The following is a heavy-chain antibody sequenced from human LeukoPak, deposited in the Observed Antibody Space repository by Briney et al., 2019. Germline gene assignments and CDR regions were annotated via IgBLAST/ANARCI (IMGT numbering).Heavy chain of an antibody. J-gene: IGHJ6*03. V-gene: IGHV1-69*05. Sequence: LVKVSCKASGGTFSSYSITWVRQAPGQGLEWMGGIMPLFNTANYAQQFQGRVTITTDESTSTAYMELSSLRFEDTAMYYCARVDRYHYYLDVWGKGTTVTVSS. CDR1: GGTFSSYS. CDR3: ARVDRYHYYLDV. CDR2: IMPLFNTA.